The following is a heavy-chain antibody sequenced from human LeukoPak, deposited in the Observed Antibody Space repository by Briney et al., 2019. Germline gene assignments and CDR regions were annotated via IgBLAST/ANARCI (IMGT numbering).Heavy chain of an antibody. Sequence: PGGSLRLSCAASGFTFSSYAMHWVRQAPGKGLEWVAFIRYDGSNKYYADSVKGRFTISRDNSKNKLYLQMNSLRAEDTAVYYCARAPVISLVRGDAFDIWGQGTMVIVSS. D-gene: IGHD3-10*01. CDR3: ARAPVISLVRGDAFDI. CDR2: IRYDGSNK. CDR1: GFTFSSYA. V-gene: IGHV3-30*02. J-gene: IGHJ3*02.